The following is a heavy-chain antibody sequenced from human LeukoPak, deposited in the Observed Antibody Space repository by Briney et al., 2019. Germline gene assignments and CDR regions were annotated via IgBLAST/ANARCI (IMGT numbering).Heavy chain of an antibody. J-gene: IGHJ4*02. Sequence: PGGSLRLSCAASGFSFSSNAMSWIRQAPGKGLEWVSAIINSGGSTYYADSVKGRCTISRDNSKNTLYLQMNSLRAEDTALYYCAKDIYGDYGGLDYWGQGTLVTVSS. V-gene: IGHV3-23*01. CDR2: IINSGGST. CDR1: GFSFSSNA. CDR3: AKDIYGDYGGLDY. D-gene: IGHD4-17*01.